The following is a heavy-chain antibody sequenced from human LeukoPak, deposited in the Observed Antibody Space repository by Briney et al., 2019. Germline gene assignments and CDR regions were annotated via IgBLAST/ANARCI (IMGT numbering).Heavy chain of an antibody. CDR3: VREESGGYFDY. CDR1: GFLFTNYL. Sequence: GASVKVSCKSSGFLFTNYLLHWVRQAPGQGLEWVGRIALSVDTTNYAQKFRDRVTMTRDTSTSTVYMELRSLRSEDTALYYCVREESGGYFDYWGQGTLVSVSS. CDR2: IALSVDTT. J-gene: IGHJ4*02. V-gene: IGHV1-46*01. D-gene: IGHD4-23*01.